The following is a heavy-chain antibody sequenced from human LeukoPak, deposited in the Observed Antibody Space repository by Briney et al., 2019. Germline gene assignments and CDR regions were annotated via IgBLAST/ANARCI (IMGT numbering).Heavy chain of an antibody. Sequence: PSETLSLTCAVYGGSFSGYYWSWIRQPPGKGLESIGEINHSGSTNYNPSLKSRVTISVDTSKNQFSLKLSSVTAADTAVYYCARGRRIQLWSRPDYYMDVWGKGTTVTVSS. CDR2: INHSGST. D-gene: IGHD5-18*01. V-gene: IGHV4-34*01. CDR3: ARGRRIQLWSRPDYYMDV. CDR1: GGSFSGYY. J-gene: IGHJ6*03.